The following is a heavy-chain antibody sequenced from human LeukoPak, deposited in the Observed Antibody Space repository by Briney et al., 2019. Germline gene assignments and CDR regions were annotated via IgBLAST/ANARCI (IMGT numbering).Heavy chain of an antibody. V-gene: IGHV3-7*05. D-gene: IGHD7-27*01. CDR2: INQDGSEK. CDR1: GFTFSTYW. CDR3: ARGSNWAFDY. J-gene: IGHJ4*02. Sequence: GGSLRLSCAASGFTFSTYWMSWVRQAPGKGLEWVANINQDGSEKYYADSVKGRLTISRDNAKNSLYLQMNSLRAEDTAIYYCARGSNWAFDYWGQGTLVTVSS.